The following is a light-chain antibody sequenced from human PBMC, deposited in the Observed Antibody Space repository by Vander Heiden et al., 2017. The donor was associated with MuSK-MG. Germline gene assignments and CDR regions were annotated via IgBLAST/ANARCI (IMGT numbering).Light chain of an antibody. CDR2: DVS. V-gene: IGKV1D-13*01. J-gene: IGKJ5*01. Sequence: AIQLTQSPSSLSASIGDRVTITCRASQGITSALAWYQQKAGKPPNLLIYDVSTLKDGVPSRFSGGGSGTHFTLTIISLHPEESGTYFCQQVNNYPLTFGQGTRLEI. CDR3: QQVNNYPLT. CDR1: QGITSA.